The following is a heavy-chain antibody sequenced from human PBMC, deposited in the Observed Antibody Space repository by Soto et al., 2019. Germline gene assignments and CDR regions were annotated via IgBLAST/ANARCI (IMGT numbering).Heavy chain of an antibody. V-gene: IGHV1-46*03. CDR3: STSGVYCSGGSCYFFDY. CDR2: INPSGGST. Sequence: ASVKVSCKGSGYSFTSYFMHWVRQAPGQGLEWMGIINPSGGSTPYAQNFQRRVTMTRDTSTSTVYMEMSGLRSEDTALYYFSTSGVYCSGGSCYFFDYWGQGTLVTVSS. CDR1: GYSFTSYF. J-gene: IGHJ4*02. D-gene: IGHD2-15*01.